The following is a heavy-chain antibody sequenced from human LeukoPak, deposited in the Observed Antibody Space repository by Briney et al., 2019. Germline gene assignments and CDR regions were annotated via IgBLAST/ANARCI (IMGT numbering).Heavy chain of an antibody. V-gene: IGHV4-39*01. CDR1: GGAITSNGHF. CDR2: ILPPGTT. D-gene: IGHD3-22*01. CDR3: ARHGRNYFDGSAYYPYYMDV. Sequence: PSETLSLTCTVSGGAITSNGHFWVWIRQPPGKGLEWIGTILPPGTTYYNPSLKSQVTISADTSKNQLSLKVSSVTATDTAVYYCARHGRNYFDGSAYYPYYMDVWGIGTTVTVSS. J-gene: IGHJ6*03.